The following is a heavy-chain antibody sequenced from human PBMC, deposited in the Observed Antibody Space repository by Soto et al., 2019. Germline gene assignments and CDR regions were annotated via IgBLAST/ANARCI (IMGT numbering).Heavy chain of an antibody. CDR1: GFTFSSYW. CDR3: ARDFDDYIWGSYRYTNDWYFDL. D-gene: IGHD3-16*02. Sequence: EVQLVESGGGLVQPGGSLRLSCAASGFTFSSYWMSWVRQAPGKGLEWVANIKQDGSEKYYVDSVKGRFTISRDNAKNSLYLQMNSLRAEDTAVYYCARDFDDYIWGSYRYTNDWYFDLWGRGTLVTVSS. V-gene: IGHV3-7*01. J-gene: IGHJ2*01. CDR2: IKQDGSEK.